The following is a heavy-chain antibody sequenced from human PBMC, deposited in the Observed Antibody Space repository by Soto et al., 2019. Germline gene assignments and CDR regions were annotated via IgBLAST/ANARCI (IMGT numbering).Heavy chain of an antibody. V-gene: IGHV4-34*01. CDR3: ARGGSKWTLHYYYCYGMDV. D-gene: IGHD1-26*01. CDR2: INHSGST. J-gene: IGHJ6*02. Sequence: PSETLSLTCSVYVGSFSGYYWSWIRQPPGKGLERIGEINHSGSTNYNPSLKSRVTISVDTSKNQFSLKLSSVTAADTAVYYCARGGSKWTLHYYYCYGMDVWGQGTTVTVS. CDR1: VGSFSGYY.